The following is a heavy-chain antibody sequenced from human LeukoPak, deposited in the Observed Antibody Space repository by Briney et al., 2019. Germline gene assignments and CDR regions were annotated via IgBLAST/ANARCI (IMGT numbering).Heavy chain of an antibody. Sequence: GGSLRLSCAASGFTFDDYAMHWVRHAPGKGLEWVSGISWNRGSIGYADSVKGRFTISRDNSKNTLYLQMNSLRAEDTAVYYCVGGPAFDYWGQGTLVTVSS. J-gene: IGHJ4*02. V-gene: IGHV3-9*01. D-gene: IGHD3-16*01. CDR2: ISWNRGSI. CDR1: GFTFDDYA. CDR3: VGGPAFDY.